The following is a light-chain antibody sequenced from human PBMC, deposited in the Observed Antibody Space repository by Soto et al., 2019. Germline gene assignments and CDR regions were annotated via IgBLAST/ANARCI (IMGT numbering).Light chain of an antibody. J-gene: IGKJ2*01. CDR1: QSVSSSY. CDR3: QQYNNSPEYT. Sequence: EIVLTQSPGTLSLSPGERATLSCRASQSVSSSYLAWYQQKPGQAPRLLIYGASNRATGIPDRFSGSGSGTDFTLTINRLEPEDFAVYFCQQYNNSPEYTFGQGTKLEIK. CDR2: GAS. V-gene: IGKV3-20*01.